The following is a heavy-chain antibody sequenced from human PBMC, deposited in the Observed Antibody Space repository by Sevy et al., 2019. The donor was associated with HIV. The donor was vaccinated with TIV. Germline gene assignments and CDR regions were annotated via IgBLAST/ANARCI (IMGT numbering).Heavy chain of an antibody. V-gene: IGHV3-11*01. D-gene: IGHD4-17*01. CDR2: ISGSGSTI. CDR1: GFTLSDYY. J-gene: IGHJ6*02. CDR3: ARDYVKDGDLGDYYYYAMDV. Sequence: GGSLRLSCAASGFTLSDYYMSWIRQAPGKGLEWVSYISGSGSTIYYADSVKGRFTISRDNAKNSLSLQMNSLRAEDTAVYFCARDYVKDGDLGDYYYYAMDVWGQGTTVTVSS.